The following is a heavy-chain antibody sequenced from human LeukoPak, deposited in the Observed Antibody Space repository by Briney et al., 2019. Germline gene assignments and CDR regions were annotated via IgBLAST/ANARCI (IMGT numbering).Heavy chain of an antibody. Sequence: PSETLSLTCAVYGGSFSGYYWSWIRQPPGKGLEWIGEINHSGSTNYNPSLKSRVTISVDTSKNQFSLKLSSVTAADTAVYYCARTGLVGYAFDIWGQGTMVTVSS. CDR1: GGSFSGYY. CDR3: ARTGLVGYAFDI. D-gene: IGHD2-2*01. CDR2: INHSGST. V-gene: IGHV4-34*01. J-gene: IGHJ3*02.